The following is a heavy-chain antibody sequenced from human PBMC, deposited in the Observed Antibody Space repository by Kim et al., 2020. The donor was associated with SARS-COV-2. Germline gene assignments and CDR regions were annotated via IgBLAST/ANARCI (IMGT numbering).Heavy chain of an antibody. V-gene: IGHV1-3*01. CDR3: ARGLVDYYDSSGSFDY. J-gene: IGHJ4*02. D-gene: IGHD3-22*01. Sequence: KFQGRVTITRDTSASTAYMELSSLRSEDTAVYYCARGLVDYYDSSGSFDYWGQGTLVTVSS.